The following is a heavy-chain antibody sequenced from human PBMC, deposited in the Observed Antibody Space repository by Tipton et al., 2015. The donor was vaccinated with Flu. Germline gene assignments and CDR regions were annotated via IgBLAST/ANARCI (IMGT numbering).Heavy chain of an antibody. CDR1: GFTFDDYA. Sequence: SLRLSCAASGFTFDDYAMHWVRQAPGKGLEWVSGISWNSGSIGYADSVKGRFTISRDNAKNSLYLQMNSLRAEDTALYYCASAYCGGDCYSGDYYYYGMDVWGQGTTVTVSS. V-gene: IGHV3-9*01. CDR3: ASAYCGGDCYSGDYYYYGMDV. D-gene: IGHD2-21*02. CDR2: ISWNSGSI. J-gene: IGHJ6*02.